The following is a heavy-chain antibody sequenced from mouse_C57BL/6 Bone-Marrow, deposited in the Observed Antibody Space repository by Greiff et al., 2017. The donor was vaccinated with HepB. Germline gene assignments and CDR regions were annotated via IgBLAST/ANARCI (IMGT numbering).Heavy chain of an antibody. CDR3: ARHEDGQLLGGYYFDY. J-gene: IGHJ2*01. CDR2: FYPGSGSI. D-gene: IGHD4-1*01. V-gene: IGHV1-62-2*01. Sequence: VMLVESGAELVKPGASVKLSCKASGYTFTEYTIHWVKQRSGQGLEWIGWFYPGSGSIKYNEKFKDKATLTADKSSSTVYMELSRLTSEDSAVYFCARHEDGQLLGGYYFDYWGQGTTLTVSS. CDR1: GYTFTEYT.